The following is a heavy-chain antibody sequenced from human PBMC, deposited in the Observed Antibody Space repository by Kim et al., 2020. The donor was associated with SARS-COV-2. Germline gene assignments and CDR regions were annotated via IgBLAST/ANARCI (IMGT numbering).Heavy chain of an antibody. D-gene: IGHD6-19*01. V-gene: IGHV3-53*01. J-gene: IGHJ3*02. CDR3: AKDSSAWGDGFDI. CDR2: IYSGGTT. Sequence: GGSLRLSCTASGFSVSNNYMTWVRQVAGKGLEWVSLIYSGGTTYYADSVKGRFTISRDNAKNTLYLQMSSLRVDDTAVYYCAKDSSAWGDGFDIWGQGTMVTVSS. CDR1: GFSVSNNY.